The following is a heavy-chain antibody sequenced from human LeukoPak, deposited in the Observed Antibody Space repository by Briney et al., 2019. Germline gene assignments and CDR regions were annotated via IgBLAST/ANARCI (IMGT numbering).Heavy chain of an antibody. V-gene: IGHV4-4*02. CDR1: GGSTSSSDW. CDR3: AGGSGYAFEY. J-gene: IGHJ4*02. D-gene: IGHD5-12*01. CDR2: IYHSGST. Sequence: SGTLSLTCAVSGGSTSSSDWWSWVRQSPGEGLEWIGEIYHSGSTNYLPSLKSRVPIPIDKSKTQFSLTLSSVTAADTAVYYCAGGSGYAFEYWGQRTLLTVPS.